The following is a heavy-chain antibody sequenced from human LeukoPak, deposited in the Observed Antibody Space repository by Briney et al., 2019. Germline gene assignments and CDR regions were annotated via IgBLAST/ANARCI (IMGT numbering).Heavy chain of an antibody. D-gene: IGHD3-22*01. J-gene: IGHJ3*02. CDR1: GGSISSSNW. CDR3: ATRGDYSDTSGNSYDALDI. Sequence: SETLSLTCAVSGGSISSSNWWSWVRQPPGKGLEWIGEIYHSGSTHYNPSLKSRVTMSVDTSKNQFSLKLTSVTAADTAVYYCATRGDYSDTSGNSYDALDIWGQGTTVTVSS. CDR2: IYHSGST. V-gene: IGHV4-4*02.